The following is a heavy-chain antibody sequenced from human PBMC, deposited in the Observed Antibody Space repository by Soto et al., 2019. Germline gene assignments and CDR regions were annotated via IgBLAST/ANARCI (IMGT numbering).Heavy chain of an antibody. J-gene: IGHJ4*02. CDR3: ATYLYCSGGSCYAGGHFDY. CDR2: IYYSGST. D-gene: IGHD2-15*01. V-gene: IGHV4-31*03. CDR1: GGSISSGGYY. Sequence: PSETLSLTCTVSGGSISSGGYYWSWIRQHPGKGLEWIGYIYYSGSTYYNPSLKSRVTISVDTSKNQFSLKLSSVTAADMAVFYCATYLYCSGGSCYAGGHFDYWGQGTLVTVSS.